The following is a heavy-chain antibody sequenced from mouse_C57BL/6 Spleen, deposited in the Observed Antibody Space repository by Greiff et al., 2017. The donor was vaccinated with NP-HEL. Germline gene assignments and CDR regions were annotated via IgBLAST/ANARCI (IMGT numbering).Heavy chain of an antibody. CDR1: GYTFTSYW. V-gene: IGHV1-69*01. CDR2: IDPSDSYT. CDR3: ARSGYGNYVPMDY. Sequence: QVQLQQPGAELVMPGASVKLSCKASGYTFTSYWMHWVKQRPGQGLEWIGEIDPSDSYTNYNQKFKGKSTLTVDKSSSTAYMQLSSLTSEDSAVYYCARSGYGNYVPMDYWGQGTSVTVSS. D-gene: IGHD2-1*01. J-gene: IGHJ4*01.